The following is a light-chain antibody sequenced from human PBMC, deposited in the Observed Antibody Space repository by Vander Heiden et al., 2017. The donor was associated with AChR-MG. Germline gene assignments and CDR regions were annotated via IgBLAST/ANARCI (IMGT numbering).Light chain of an antibody. CDR1: SSDVGGYNY. V-gene: IGLV2-14*01. Sequence: QSALTQPASVSASPGQSITISCTGTSSDVGGYNYVSWYQQHPGKAPKLMIYDVSKRPSGVSDRFSGSKSGSTASLTISGLQAEDEADYYCSSYTSSSTWGFGGGTKLTVL. CDR3: SSYTSSSTWG. CDR2: DVS. J-gene: IGLJ3*02.